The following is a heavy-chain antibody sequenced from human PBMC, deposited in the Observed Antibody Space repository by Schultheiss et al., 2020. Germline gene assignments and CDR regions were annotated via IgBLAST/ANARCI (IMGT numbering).Heavy chain of an antibody. D-gene: IGHD5-12*01. V-gene: IGHV4-61*02. CDR3: ARGVATPEPNGMDV. Sequence: LSLTCTVSGGSISSGGYYWSWIRQHPGKGLEWIGRIYTSGSTNYNPSLKSRVTMSVDTSKNQFSLKLSSVTAADTAVYYCARGVATPEPNGMDVWGQGTTVTVSS. J-gene: IGHJ6*02. CDR1: GGSISSGGYY. CDR2: IYTSGST.